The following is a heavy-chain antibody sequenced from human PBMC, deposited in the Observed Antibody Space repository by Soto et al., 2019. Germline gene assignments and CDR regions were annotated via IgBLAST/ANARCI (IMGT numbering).Heavy chain of an antibody. D-gene: IGHD2-15*01. CDR1: GGSISSGGYY. J-gene: IGHJ4*02. V-gene: IGHV4-31*03. CDR2: IYYSGST. Sequence: PSETLSLTCTVSGGSISSGGYYWSWIRQHPGKGLEWIGYIYYSGSTYYNPSLKSRVTISVDTSKNQFSLKLSSVTAADTAVYYCERNIDRQDLLDYWGQGTLVTVSS. CDR3: ERNIDRQDLLDY.